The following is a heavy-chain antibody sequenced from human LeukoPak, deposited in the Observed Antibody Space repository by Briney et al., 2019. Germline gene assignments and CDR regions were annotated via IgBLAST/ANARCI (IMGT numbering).Heavy chain of an antibody. V-gene: IGHV3-23*01. D-gene: IGHD5-18*01. CDR3: ARVGYGKKRDAFDI. J-gene: IGHJ3*02. Sequence: GGTLRLSCAASGFTFSSYGMSWGRQAPGKGLEGVSAISGSGGSTYYADSVKGRFTISRDNSKNTLYLQMNSLRAEDTAVYYCARVGYGKKRDAFDIWGQGTMVTVSS. CDR1: GFTFSSYG. CDR2: ISGSGGST.